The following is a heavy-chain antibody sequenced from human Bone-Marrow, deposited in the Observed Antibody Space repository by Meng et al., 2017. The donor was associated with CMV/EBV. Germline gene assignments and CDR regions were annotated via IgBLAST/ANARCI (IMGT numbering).Heavy chain of an antibody. J-gene: IGHJ6*02. CDR3: ARAGGYYYYCCVMDV. Sequence: GKPLKIPCAASEFTFVAYAMHGVLQAPGKGLEWVSGISWISGSIGYADSVKGRFTISRDKAKNSLYLQMNSLRAEDTAVYYCARAGGYYYYCCVMDVWGQGTTVTVSS. D-gene: IGHD2-8*02. V-gene: IGHV3-9*01. CDR2: ISWISGSI. CDR1: EFTFVAYA.